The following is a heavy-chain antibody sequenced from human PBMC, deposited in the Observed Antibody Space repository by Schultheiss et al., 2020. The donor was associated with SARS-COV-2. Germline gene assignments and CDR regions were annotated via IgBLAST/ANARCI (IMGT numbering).Heavy chain of an antibody. CDR1: GESFSGSDNY. D-gene: IGHD6-19*01. J-gene: IGHJ4*02. CDR3: ARAGYSSGWYNY. Sequence: SQTLSLTCAVYGESFSGSDNYWSWIRQSPGKGLEWIGHIHQSGGTKYNPSLASRLTMSVDTSKNQFSLKLSSVTAADTAVYYCARAGYSSGWYNYWGQGTLVTVSS. V-gene: IGHV4-34*01. CDR2: IHQSGGT.